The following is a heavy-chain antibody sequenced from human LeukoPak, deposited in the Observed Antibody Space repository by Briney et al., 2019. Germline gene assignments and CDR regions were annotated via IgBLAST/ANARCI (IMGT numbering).Heavy chain of an antibody. Sequence: GASVKVSCKASGYTFTGYYMHGVRQAPGQGLEWMGWISAYNGNTNYAQKLQGRVTMTTDTSTSTAYMELRSLRSDDTAVYYCARVVGRIQPGEDYWGQGTLVTVSS. CDR1: GYTFTGYY. CDR3: ARVVGRIQPGEDY. V-gene: IGHV1-18*04. D-gene: IGHD5-18*01. J-gene: IGHJ4*02. CDR2: ISAYNGNT.